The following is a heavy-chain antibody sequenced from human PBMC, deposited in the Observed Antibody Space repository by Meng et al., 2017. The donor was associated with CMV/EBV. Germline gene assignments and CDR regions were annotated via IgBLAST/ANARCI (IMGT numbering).Heavy chain of an antibody. CDR3: ARDPLLSLGYDSCGYYGFPNWFDP. V-gene: IGHV3-21*01. CDR2: ISSSSSYI. Sequence: MNWVRQAPGKGLEWVSSISSSSSYIYYADSVKGRFTISRDNAKNSLYLQMNSLRAEDTAVYYCARDPLLSLGYDSCGYYGFPNWFDPWGQGTLVTVSS. D-gene: IGHD3-22*01. J-gene: IGHJ5*02.